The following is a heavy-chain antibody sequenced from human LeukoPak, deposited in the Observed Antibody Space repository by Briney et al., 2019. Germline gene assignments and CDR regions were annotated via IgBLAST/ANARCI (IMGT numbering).Heavy chain of an antibody. CDR1: GFTFDDYA. Sequence: GGSLRLSCAASGFTFDDYAMHWVRQGPGKSLEWVSLINENGDIAYYGDSVRGRFTVSRDNAKNSLYLQMNSLTTEDTALYYCAKTRWEPNFDYWGQGTLVTVSS. CDR3: AKTRWEPNFDY. CDR2: INENGDIA. D-gene: IGHD1-26*01. J-gene: IGHJ4*02. V-gene: IGHV3-43*02.